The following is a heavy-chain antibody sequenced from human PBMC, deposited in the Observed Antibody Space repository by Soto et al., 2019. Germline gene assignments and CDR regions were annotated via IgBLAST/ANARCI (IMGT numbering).Heavy chain of an antibody. J-gene: IGHJ4*02. D-gene: IGHD1-26*01. CDR1: GYTFTGYY. CDR3: ARDRIVGATGGAYFDY. CDR2: INPNSGGT. Sequence: GASVKVSCKASGYTFTGYYMHWVRQAPGQGLEWMGWINPNSGGTNYAQKFQGRVTMTRDTSVSTAYMELSRLRSDDTAVYYCARDRIVGATGGAYFDYWGQGTLVTVSS. V-gene: IGHV1-2*02.